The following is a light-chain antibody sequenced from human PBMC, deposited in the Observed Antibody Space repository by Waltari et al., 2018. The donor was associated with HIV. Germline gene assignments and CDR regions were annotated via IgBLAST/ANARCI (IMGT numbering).Light chain of an antibody. CDR2: GDN. V-gene: IGLV3-19*01. CDR1: SLRNYY. CDR3: NSRDSSGHHLV. J-gene: IGLJ1*01. Sequence: SSELTQDPAVSVALGQTVRITCQGPSLRNYYASWYQQKPGQAPLLVVYGDNQRPSGIPDRFSGSSSGNTASLTITGAQAEDEADYYCNSRDSSGHHLVFAAATTVTVL.